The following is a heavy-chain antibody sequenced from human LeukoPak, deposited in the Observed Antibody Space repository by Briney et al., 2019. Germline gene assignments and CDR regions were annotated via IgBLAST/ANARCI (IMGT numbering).Heavy chain of an antibody. V-gene: IGHV4-59*08. CDR2: IYYSGST. CDR3: ARLDYGFYFDY. CDR1: GGSISSYY. Sequence: PSETLSLTCTVSGGSISSYYRSWIRQPPGKGLEWIGYIYYSGSTNYNPSLKSRVTISVDTSKNQFSLKLSSVTAADTAVYYCARLDYGFYFDYWGQGTLVTVSS. J-gene: IGHJ4*02. D-gene: IGHD3-16*01.